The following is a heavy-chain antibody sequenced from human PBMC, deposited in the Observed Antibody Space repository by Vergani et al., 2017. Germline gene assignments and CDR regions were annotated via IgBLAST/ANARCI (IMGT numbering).Heavy chain of an antibody. CDR3: ARGNYYGSGTYVDP. J-gene: IGHJ5*02. D-gene: IGHD3-10*01. CDR2: IYSGDET. CDR1: GSTASGNY. Sequence: ELQLVESGGGLVQPGGSLRLSCAASGSTASGNYMTWVRQGPGKGLEWVSHIYSGDETYYADSLNGRVTISRDTSKNTLHLQINNLRVEDTAVYYCARGNYYGSGTYVDPWGQGTLVTVSS. V-gene: IGHV3-66*02.